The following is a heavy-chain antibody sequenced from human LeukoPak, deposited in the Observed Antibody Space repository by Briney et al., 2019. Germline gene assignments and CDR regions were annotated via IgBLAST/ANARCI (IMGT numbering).Heavy chain of an antibody. V-gene: IGHV3-21*01. D-gene: IGHD3-3*01. CDR3: ARVNTIFGVLDYYYRSV. Sequence: GGSLRLSCAASGFTFSSYSMNWVRQAPGKGLEWVSSISSSSYTYYADSVKGRFTISRDNAENSLYLQMNSLRAEDMGVYFCARVNTIFGVLDYYYRSVWGERATLTVSS. CDR2: ISSSSYT. J-gene: IGHJ6*03. CDR1: GFTFSSYS.